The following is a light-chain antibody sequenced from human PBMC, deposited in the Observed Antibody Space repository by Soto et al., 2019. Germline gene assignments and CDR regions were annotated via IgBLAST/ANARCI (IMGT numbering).Light chain of an antibody. V-gene: IGKV3-20*01. CDR2: GAS. Sequence: TVLTQSPGTLSLSPGERATISCRASQSVSSSYLAWYQQKPGQAPRLLIYGASSRATGIPDRFSGSGSGTDFTLTISRLEPEDFAVYYCQQYGSSPLTFGQGTKVDI. J-gene: IGKJ1*01. CDR3: QQYGSSPLT. CDR1: QSVSSSY.